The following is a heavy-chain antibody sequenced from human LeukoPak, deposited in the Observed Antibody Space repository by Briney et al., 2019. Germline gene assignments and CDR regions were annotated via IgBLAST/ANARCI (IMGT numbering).Heavy chain of an antibody. CDR2: IIPIFGTA. D-gene: IGHD2-15*01. J-gene: IGHJ5*02. CDR3: ARNVVVVVAALRSWFDP. V-gene: IGHV1-69*06. Sequence: SVKVSCKASGGTFSSYAISWVRQAPGQGLEWKGGIIPIFGTANYAQKFQGRVTITADKSTSTAYMELSSLRSEDTAVYYCARNVVVVVAALRSWFDPWGQRTLVTVSS. CDR1: GGTFSSYA.